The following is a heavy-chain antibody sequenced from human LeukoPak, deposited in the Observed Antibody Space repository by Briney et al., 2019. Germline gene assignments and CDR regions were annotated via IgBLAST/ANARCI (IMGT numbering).Heavy chain of an antibody. V-gene: IGHV4-34*01. D-gene: IGHD1-26*01. CDR1: GGSFSGYY. CDR3: ARVPSLQWGHFDY. Sequence: SETLSLTCAVYGGSFSGYYWSWIRQPPGKGLEWIGEINHSGSTNYNPSLKSRVTISVDTSKNQFSLKLSSVTAADTAVYYCARVPSLQWGHFDYWGQGTLVTVSS. J-gene: IGHJ4*02. CDR2: INHSGST.